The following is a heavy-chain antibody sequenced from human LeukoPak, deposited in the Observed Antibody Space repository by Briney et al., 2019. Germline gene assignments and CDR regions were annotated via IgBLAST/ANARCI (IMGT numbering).Heavy chain of an antibody. CDR2: ISGSGGST. CDR1: GFTFSSYA. D-gene: IGHD1-20*01. V-gene: IGHV3-23*01. CDR3: AKAPANWNDPWFDH. Sequence: GGSLRLSCAASGFTFSSYAMSWVRQAPGKGLEWVSAISGSGGSTYYADSVKGRFTISRDNSKNTLSLQMNSLRAEDTAVYYCAKAPANWNDPWFDHWGQGTLVTVSS. J-gene: IGHJ5*02.